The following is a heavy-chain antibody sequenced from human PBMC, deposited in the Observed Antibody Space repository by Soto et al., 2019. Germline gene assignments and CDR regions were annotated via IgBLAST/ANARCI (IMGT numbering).Heavy chain of an antibody. CDR2: IKQDGSEK. J-gene: IGHJ3*02. CDR1: GFTFSSYW. V-gene: IGHV3-7*01. CDR3: ARETYYYDSSGYRGNAFDI. D-gene: IGHD3-22*01. Sequence: EVQLVESGGGLVQPGGSLRLSCAASGFTFSSYWMSWVRQAPGKGLEGVANIKQDGSEKYYVDSVKGRFTISRENAKNSLYLQMNSLRAEDTAVYYCARETYYYDSSGYRGNAFDIWGQGTMVTVSS.